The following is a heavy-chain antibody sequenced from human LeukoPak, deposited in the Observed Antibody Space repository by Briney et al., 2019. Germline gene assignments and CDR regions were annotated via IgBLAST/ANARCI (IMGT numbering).Heavy chain of an antibody. CDR2: IKSRSDAGTT. D-gene: IGHD3-10*01. Sequence: GRSLRLSCTGSGLTLGDYYMTWVRQAPGKGLEWVGRIKSRSDAGTTDYAAPVKGRFTISRDDSKNTLYLQMNSLKTEDTAVYYCTTDLGITMIRGVFVFWGQGTLVTVSS. CDR1: GLTLGDYY. J-gene: IGHJ4*02. V-gene: IGHV3-15*01. CDR3: TTDLGITMIRGVFVF.